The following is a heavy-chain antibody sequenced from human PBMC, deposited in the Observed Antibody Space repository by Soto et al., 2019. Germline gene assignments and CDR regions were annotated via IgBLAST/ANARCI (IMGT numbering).Heavy chain of an antibody. V-gene: IGHV4-39*01. CDR3: ASKHLRNWNYASWFDP. D-gene: IGHD1-7*01. CDR2: IYYSGST. CDR1: GGSISSSSYY. Sequence: SETLSLTCTVSGGSISSSSYYWGWIRQPPGKGLEWIGSIYYSGSTYYNPSLKSRVTISVDTSKNQFSLKLSSVTAADTAVYYCASKHLRNWNYASWFDPWGQGTLVTVSS. J-gene: IGHJ5*02.